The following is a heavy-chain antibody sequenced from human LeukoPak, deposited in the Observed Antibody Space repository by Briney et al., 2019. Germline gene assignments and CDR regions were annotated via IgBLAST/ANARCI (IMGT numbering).Heavy chain of an antibody. CDR2: LRGDGDT. J-gene: IGHJ4*02. Sequence: GGSLRLSCAASGFSVRAEAMSWVRQAPARGLEWVSSLRGDGDTFYADSVKGRFTLSRDESRNTVYLQMNNLRVEDTAVYFCAKASWVSSADAVLWGQGTLVTVSS. V-gene: IGHV3-23*01. D-gene: IGHD3-3*02. CDR1: GFSVRAEA. CDR3: AKASWVSSADAVL.